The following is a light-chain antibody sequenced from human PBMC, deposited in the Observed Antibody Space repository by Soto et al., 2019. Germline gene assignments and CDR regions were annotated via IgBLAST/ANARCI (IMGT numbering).Light chain of an antibody. CDR1: SSDVGGYTY. CDR3: SSYTSTNTLV. Sequence: QSALTQPASVSGSPGQSITISCTGTSSDVGGYTYVSWYQQHQGKAPKLIISDVSSRPSGVSNRFSGSRSGNTASLTISGLQAEDEADYYCSSYTSTNTLVFGGGTKLTVL. CDR2: DVS. V-gene: IGLV2-14*01. J-gene: IGLJ2*01.